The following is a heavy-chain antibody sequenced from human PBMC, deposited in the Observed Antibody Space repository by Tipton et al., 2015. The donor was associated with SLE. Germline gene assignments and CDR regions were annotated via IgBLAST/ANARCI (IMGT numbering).Heavy chain of an antibody. J-gene: IGHJ6*02. Sequence: SLRLSCAPSGFTFSNYDMHWVRQAPGKGLEWVAAISYDGRNKYYADSVKGRFTISRDNSKNTLYLQMNSLRAEDTAVYRCARALGDHGYNSGRDVWGQGTTVSVSS. V-gene: IGHV3-30*04. CDR1: GFTFSNYD. CDR2: ISYDGRNK. D-gene: IGHD3-16*01. CDR3: ARALGDHGYNSGRDV.